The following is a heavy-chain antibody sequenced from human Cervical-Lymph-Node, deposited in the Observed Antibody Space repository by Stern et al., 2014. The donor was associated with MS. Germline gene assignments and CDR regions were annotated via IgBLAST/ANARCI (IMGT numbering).Heavy chain of an antibody. D-gene: IGHD5/OR15-5a*01. CDR2: INPDAGGT. J-gene: IGHJ4*02. CDR1: GYTFTSYY. Sequence: QVQLVQSGAEVRKPGASVKVSCKASGYTFTSYYLHWVRQAPGQGTEWMGIINPDAGGTDYGEKFQGRVTMSRDTSTNTVYMELSSLRSDDTAIYYCARDPSTTTPLYYFDYWGQGTLITVSS. V-gene: IGHV1-46*01. CDR3: ARDPSTTTPLYYFDY.